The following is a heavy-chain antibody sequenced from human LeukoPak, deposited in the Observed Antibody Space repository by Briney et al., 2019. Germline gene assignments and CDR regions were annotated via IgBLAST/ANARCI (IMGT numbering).Heavy chain of an antibody. Sequence: GGSLRLSCAASGFTFSSYGMHWVRQAPGKGLEWVAFIRYDGSVKYYADSVKARFTISRDNSKNTLYLQMNTLRSEDTAVYYCAKQGGTATSGFDIWSQGTMVTVSS. CDR2: IRYDGSVK. D-gene: IGHD1-1*01. CDR1: GFTFSSYG. J-gene: IGHJ3*02. CDR3: AKQGGTATSGFDI. V-gene: IGHV3-30*02.